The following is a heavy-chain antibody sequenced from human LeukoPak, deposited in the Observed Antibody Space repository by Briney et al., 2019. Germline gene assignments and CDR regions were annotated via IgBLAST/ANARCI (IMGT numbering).Heavy chain of an antibody. D-gene: IGHD5-18*01. V-gene: IGHV1-2*02. Sequence: ASVKVSCKAAGYTFTDYYIHLVRQAHGQGLEWVGWINPTSGGTTYAQRFQGRVTVTRDTSISTAYMELTRLRSDDTAVYYRARDRIQLWLPNHFDYWGQGTVVTVSS. J-gene: IGHJ4*02. CDR2: INPTSGGT. CDR1: GYTFTDYY. CDR3: ARDRIQLWLPNHFDY.